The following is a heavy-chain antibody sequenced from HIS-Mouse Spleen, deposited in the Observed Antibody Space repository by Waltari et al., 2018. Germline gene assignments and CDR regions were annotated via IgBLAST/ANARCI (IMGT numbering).Heavy chain of an antibody. CDR2: IVVGSGNT. CDR3: AALTVPGYYYDSSGYYYAFDI. J-gene: IGHJ3*02. D-gene: IGHD3-22*01. V-gene: IGHV1-58*01. CDR1: GFTFTSSA. Sequence: QMQLVQSGPEVKKPGTSVKVSCKASGFTFTSSAVQWVRQARGQRLEWIGWIVVGSGNTNYAQKFQERVTMTRDMSTSTAYMELSSLRSEDTAVYYCAALTVPGYYYDSSGYYYAFDIWGQGTMVTVSS.